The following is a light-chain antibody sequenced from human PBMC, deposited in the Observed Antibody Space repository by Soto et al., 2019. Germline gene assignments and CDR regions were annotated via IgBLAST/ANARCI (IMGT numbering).Light chain of an antibody. CDR2: GAS. Sequence: EIVLSQSACTLSLSPGERATLSCRASQSVSNNYLAWYQQKPGQAPRLLIYGASNRATGIPDRFSGSGSGTDFTLTISRLEPEDFAVYYCQQYGSSGTFGQRTRLEVK. CDR1: QSVSNNY. V-gene: IGKV3-20*01. J-gene: IGKJ5*01. CDR3: QQYGSSGT.